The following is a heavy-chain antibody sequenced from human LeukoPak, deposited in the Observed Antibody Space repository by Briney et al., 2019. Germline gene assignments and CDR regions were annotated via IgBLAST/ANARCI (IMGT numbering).Heavy chain of an antibody. J-gene: IGHJ4*02. CDR1: GFTFNNYP. CDR3: ARDRGWFGELSVVY. V-gene: IGHV3-30-3*01. D-gene: IGHD3-10*01. CDR2: ISYDGSNK. Sequence: EKSLRLSCIVSGFTFNNYPMHWVRQAPGKGLEWVAVISYDGSNKYYADSVKGRFTISRDNAKISLYLQMNSLRAEDTAVYYCARDRGWFGELSVVYWGQGTLVTVSS.